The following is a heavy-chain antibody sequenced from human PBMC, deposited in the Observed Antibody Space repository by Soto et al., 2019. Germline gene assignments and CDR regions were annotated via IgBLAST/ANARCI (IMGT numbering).Heavy chain of an antibody. Sequence: GASVKVSCKASGYTFTSYYMHWVRQAPGQGLEWMGIINPSGGRTSYAQKFQGRVTITADESTSTAYMELSSLRSDDTAVYYCARVRIQHTIFGVVISSQPRPDYYYYGMDVWGQGTTVTVSS. CDR1: GYTFTSYY. CDR2: INPSGGRT. J-gene: IGHJ6*02. V-gene: IGHV1-46*01. D-gene: IGHD3-3*01. CDR3: ARVRIQHTIFGVVISSQPRPDYYYYGMDV.